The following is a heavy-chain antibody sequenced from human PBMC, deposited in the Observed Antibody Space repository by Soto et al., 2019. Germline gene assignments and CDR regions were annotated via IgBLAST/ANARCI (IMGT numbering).Heavy chain of an antibody. CDR1: GYNFTSYW. CDR2: IDHGDADT. V-gene: IGHV5-10-1*01. CDR3: TRILGGYSSGWYGAFDI. J-gene: IGHJ3*02. Sequence: GESLKISCKGSGYNFTSYWINWVRQMPGKGLGWMGIIDHGDADTNAHPSFHGDVVTAAEKSIRAAYLQWSSMTASNAAMYYCTRILGGYSSGWYGAFDIWGQGTMVTVSS. D-gene: IGHD6-19*01.